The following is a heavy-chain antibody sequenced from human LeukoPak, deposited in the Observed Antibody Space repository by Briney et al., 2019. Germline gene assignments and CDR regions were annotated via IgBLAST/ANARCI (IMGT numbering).Heavy chain of an antibody. V-gene: IGHV1-18*01. CDR1: GYTFTSYG. CDR3: ARRYCSGGSCYSRSPFDY. CDR2: ISAYNGNT. D-gene: IGHD2-15*01. Sequence: ASVKVSCKASGYTFTSYGISWVQQAPGQGLEWMGWISAYNGNTNYAQKLQGRVTMTTDTSTSTAYMELRSLRSDDTAVYYCARRYCSGGSCYSRSPFDYWGQGTLVTVSS. J-gene: IGHJ4*02.